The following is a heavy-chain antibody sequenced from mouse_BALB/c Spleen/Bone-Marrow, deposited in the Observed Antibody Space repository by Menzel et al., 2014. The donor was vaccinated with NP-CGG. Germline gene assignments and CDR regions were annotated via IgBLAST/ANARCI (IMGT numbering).Heavy chain of an antibody. CDR3: ARDMGGLLFDY. J-gene: IGHJ2*01. CDR1: GFTFTDYY. Sequence: EVHLVESGGGLVQPGGSLRLSCATSGFTFTDYYMNWVRQPPGKALEWLAFIRNKAYGYTTEYSASVKGRFTISRDNSQNILYLQMNTLRAEDSATYYCARDMGGLLFDYWGQGTPLSVSS. V-gene: IGHV7-3*02. CDR2: IRNKAYGYTT. D-gene: IGHD1-1*01.